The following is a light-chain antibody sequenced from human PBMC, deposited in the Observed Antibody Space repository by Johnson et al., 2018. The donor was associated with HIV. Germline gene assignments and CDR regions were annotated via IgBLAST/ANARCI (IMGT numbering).Light chain of an antibody. Sequence: QSVLKQPPSVSAAPGQKVTISCSGSSSNIGNNYVSWYQHLPGTAPKLRIYENNKRPSGIPDRFSGSKSATSATLGITGLQPGDEADYYCGTWDSSLSAYVFATETKVTVL. CDR1: SSNIGNNY. CDR3: GTWDSSLSAYV. CDR2: ENN. V-gene: IGLV1-51*02. J-gene: IGLJ1*01.